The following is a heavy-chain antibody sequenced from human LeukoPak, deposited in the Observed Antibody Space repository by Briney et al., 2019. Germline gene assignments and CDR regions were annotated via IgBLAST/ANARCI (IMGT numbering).Heavy chain of an antibody. CDR2: INPSGGST. V-gene: IGHV1-46*01. CDR3: ARELSRRDGYNLYYYYYTDV. J-gene: IGHJ6*03. CDR1: GYTFTSYY. D-gene: IGHD5-24*01. Sequence: ASVKVSCKASGYTFTSYYMHWVRQAPGQGLEWMGIINPSGGSTSYAQKFQGRVTMTRDTSTSTVYMELSSLRSEDTAVYYCARELSRRDGYNLYYYYYTDVWGKGTTVTISS.